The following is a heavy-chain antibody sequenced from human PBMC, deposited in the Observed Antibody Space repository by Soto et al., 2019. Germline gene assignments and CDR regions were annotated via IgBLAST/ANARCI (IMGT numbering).Heavy chain of an antibody. CDR3: AREVGGDDAFDI. CDR2: ISSSSSYI. V-gene: IGHV3-21*01. D-gene: IGHD2-21*01. Sequence: EVQLVESGGGLVKPGGSLRLSCAASGFTFSSYSMNWVRQAPGKGLEWVSSISSSSSYIYYADSVKGRFTISRDNAKNSLYLQINSLRAEDTAVYYCAREVGGDDAFDIWGQGTMVTVSS. J-gene: IGHJ3*02. CDR1: GFTFSSYS.